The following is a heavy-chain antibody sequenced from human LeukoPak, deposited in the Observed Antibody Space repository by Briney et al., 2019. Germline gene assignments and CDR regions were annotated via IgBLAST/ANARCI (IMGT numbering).Heavy chain of an antibody. CDR1: GGSISSSFFY. V-gene: IGHV4-39*01. J-gene: IGHJ5*02. Sequence: PSETLSLTCSVSGGSISSSFFYWDWIRQPPGKGLEWTGTIYYSGTTYQNPSLRSRVTISVDTSKNQFSLKLSSVTAADTAVYFCARGSGTFYYDSSGYLNYFDPWGQGTLVTVSS. D-gene: IGHD3-22*01. CDR3: ARGSGTFYYDSSGYLNYFDP. CDR2: IYYSGTT.